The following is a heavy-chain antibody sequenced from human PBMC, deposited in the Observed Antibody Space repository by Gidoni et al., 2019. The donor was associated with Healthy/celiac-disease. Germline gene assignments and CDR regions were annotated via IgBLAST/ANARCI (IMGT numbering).Heavy chain of an antibody. CDR3: AKDLITMVRGPDY. CDR2: ISGSGGST. Sequence: APGKGLEWVSAISGSGGSTYYADSVKGRFTISRDNSKNTLYLQMNSLRAEDTAVYYCAKDLITMVRGPDYWGQGTLVTVSS. J-gene: IGHJ4*02. D-gene: IGHD3-10*01. V-gene: IGHV3-23*01.